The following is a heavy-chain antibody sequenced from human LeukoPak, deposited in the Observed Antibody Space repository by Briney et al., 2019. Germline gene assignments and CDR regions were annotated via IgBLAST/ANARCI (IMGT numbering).Heavy chain of an antibody. Sequence: ASVKVSCKASGYTFTSYDINWVRQATGQGLEWMGWMNPNSGNTGYAQKFQGRVTITRNTSISTAYVELSSLRSEDTAVYYCARGGKGSSLLDYWGQGTLVTVSS. V-gene: IGHV1-8*03. CDR2: MNPNSGNT. CDR1: GYTFTSYD. CDR3: ARGGKGSSLLDY. D-gene: IGHD6-6*01. J-gene: IGHJ4*02.